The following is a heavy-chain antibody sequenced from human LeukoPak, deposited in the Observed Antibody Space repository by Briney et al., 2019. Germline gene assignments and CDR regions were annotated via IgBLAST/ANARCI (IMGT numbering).Heavy chain of an antibody. CDR2: IYSGGST. CDR1: GFTVSSNY. CDR3: TLIAAAGHNWFDP. J-gene: IGHJ5*02. D-gene: IGHD6-13*01. V-gene: IGHV3-53*01. Sequence: GGSLRLSCAACGFTVSSNYMSWVRQAPGKGLEWVSVIYSGGSTYYADSVKGRFTISRDNSKNTLYLQMNSLRAEDTAVYYCTLIAAAGHNWFDPWGQGTLVTVSS.